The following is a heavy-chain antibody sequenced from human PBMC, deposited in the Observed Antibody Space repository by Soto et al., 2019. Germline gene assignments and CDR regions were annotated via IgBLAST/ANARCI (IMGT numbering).Heavy chain of an antibody. CDR2: INPNSGGT. CDR1: GYTFPDYY. Sequence: ASVKVSCQTSGYTFPDYYMHWVRQAPGQGLEWVGWINPNSGGTNYAQNFKGWVTLTRDTSAGTGFMEVIRLKSDDTAIYYCARTRMGSSLVNFDDWGQGTLVTVSS. D-gene: IGHD6-6*01. J-gene: IGHJ4*02. V-gene: IGHV1-2*04. CDR3: ARTRMGSSLVNFDD.